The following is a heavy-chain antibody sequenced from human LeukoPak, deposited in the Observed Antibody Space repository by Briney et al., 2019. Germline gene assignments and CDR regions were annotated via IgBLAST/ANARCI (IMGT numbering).Heavy chain of an antibody. V-gene: IGHV4-59*08. CDR3: ARHILDGSGSYYSTLRGPSWFDP. Sequence: SETLSLSCTASGGSISSYYWSWIRQPPGKGLEWIGYIYYSGRTNYNPSLKIRVTISVNTSKTQFSLKLSSVTAADTAVYYCARHILDGSGSYYSTLRGPSWFDPWGQGTLVTVSS. CDR2: IYYSGRT. CDR1: GGSISSYY. J-gene: IGHJ5*02. D-gene: IGHD3-10*01.